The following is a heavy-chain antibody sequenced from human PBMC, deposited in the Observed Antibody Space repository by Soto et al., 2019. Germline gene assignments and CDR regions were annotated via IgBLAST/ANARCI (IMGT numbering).Heavy chain of an antibody. CDR1: GFTFCSYA. CDR2: ISGSGGST. Sequence: GGSLRLSCAASGFTFCSYAMSWVRQAPGEGVEWVSAISGSGGSTYYADSVKGRFTISRDNSKNTLYLQMNSLRAEDTAVYYCAKDYIVVVPAAPSNYFDYWGQGTLVTVSS. V-gene: IGHV3-23*01. CDR3: AKDYIVVVPAAPSNYFDY. D-gene: IGHD2-2*01. J-gene: IGHJ4*02.